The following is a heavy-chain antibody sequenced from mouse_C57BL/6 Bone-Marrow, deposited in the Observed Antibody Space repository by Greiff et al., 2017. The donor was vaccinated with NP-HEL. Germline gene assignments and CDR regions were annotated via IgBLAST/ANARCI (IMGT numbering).Heavy chain of an antibody. CDR2: IWSGGRT. J-gene: IGHJ4*01. CDR1: GFSLTSYG. D-gene: IGHD1-1*01. Sequence: QVQLQQSGPGLVQPSQSLSITCTVSGFSLTSYGVHWVRQSPGKGLEWLGVIWSGGRTDYNAAFISRMSISKDNSKSQVFFKMNSLQADDTAIYYCASRPIYYYGSSYEYAMDYWGQGTSVTVSS. CDR3: ASRPIYYYGSSYEYAMDY. V-gene: IGHV2-2*01.